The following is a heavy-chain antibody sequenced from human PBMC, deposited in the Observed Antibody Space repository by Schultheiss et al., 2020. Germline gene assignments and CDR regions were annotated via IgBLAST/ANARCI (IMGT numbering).Heavy chain of an antibody. Sequence: ASVKVSCKASGYTFTSYGISWVRQAPGQGLEWMGWINPNSGGTNYAQKFQGRVTITADESTSTAYMELSSLRSEDTAVYYCAKGLLTGDWVDYWGQGTLVTVSS. CDR3: AKGLLTGDWVDY. CDR1: GYTFTSYG. CDR2: INPNSGGT. J-gene: IGHJ4*02. D-gene: IGHD7-27*01. V-gene: IGHV1-18*04.